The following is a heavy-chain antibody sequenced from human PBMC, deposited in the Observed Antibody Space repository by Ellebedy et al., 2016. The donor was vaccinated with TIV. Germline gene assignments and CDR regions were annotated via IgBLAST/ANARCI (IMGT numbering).Heavy chain of an antibody. CDR3: ATHGRGSKDYYYGMDV. CDR1: GYTFTSYG. J-gene: IGHJ6*02. CDR2: ISAYNGNT. V-gene: IGHV1-18*01. D-gene: IGHD1-26*01. Sequence: ASVKVSXXASGYTFTSYGISWVRQAPGQGLEWMGWISAYNGNTNYAQKLQGRVTMTTDTSTSTAYMELRSLRSDDTAVYYCATHGRGSKDYYYGMDVWGQGTTVTVSS.